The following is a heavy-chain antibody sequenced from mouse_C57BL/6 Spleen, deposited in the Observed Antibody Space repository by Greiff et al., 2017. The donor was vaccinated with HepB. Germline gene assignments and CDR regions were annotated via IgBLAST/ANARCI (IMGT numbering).Heavy chain of an antibody. CDR3: ARDGNWDEAMDY. V-gene: IGHV7-3*01. CDR1: GFTFTDYY. D-gene: IGHD4-1*01. Sequence: VQLQQSGGGLVQPGGSLSLSCAASGFTFTDYYMSWVRQPPGQALEWLGFIRNKANGYTTEYSASVKGRFTISRDNSQCILYLQMNALRAEDSATYYCARDGNWDEAMDYWGQGTSVTVSS. CDR2: IRNKANGYTT. J-gene: IGHJ4*01.